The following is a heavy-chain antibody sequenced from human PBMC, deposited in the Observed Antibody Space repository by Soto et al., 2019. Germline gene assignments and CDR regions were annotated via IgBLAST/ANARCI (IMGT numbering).Heavy chain of an antibody. CDR2: ISPYNGDT. J-gene: IGHJ3*02. Sequence: QVQLVQSGGEVKKPGASVKVSCKTSGYSFTTYGITWVRQAPGQGLQWVGFISPYNGDTNYAQTLHDRVTMTTDTSPSRGHLELRGLRPDDTAIYYCVRDPNWAYGVRAFDIWGQGTMVIVSS. D-gene: IGHD7-27*01. CDR1: GYSFTTYG. CDR3: VRDPNWAYGVRAFDI. V-gene: IGHV1-18*01.